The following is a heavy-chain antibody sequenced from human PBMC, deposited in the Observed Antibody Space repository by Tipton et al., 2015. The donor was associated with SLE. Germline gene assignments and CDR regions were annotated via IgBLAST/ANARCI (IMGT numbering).Heavy chain of an antibody. J-gene: IGHJ4*02. D-gene: IGHD3-3*01. Sequence: TLSLTCTVSGGSISSYYWSWIRQPPGKGLEWIGYIYYSGSTNYNPSLKSRVTISVDTSKNQFSLKLSSVTAADTAVYYCARETIHDFWSGYYYFDYWGQGTLVTVSS. CDR1: GGSISSYY. CDR2: IYYSGST. V-gene: IGHV4-59*12. CDR3: ARETIHDFWSGYYYFDY.